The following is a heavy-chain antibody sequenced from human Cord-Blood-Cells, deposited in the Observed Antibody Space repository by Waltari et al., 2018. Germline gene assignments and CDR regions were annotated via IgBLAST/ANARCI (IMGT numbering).Heavy chain of an antibody. CDR1: GYTFTGYY. Sequence: QVQLVQSGAEVKKPGASVKVSCKASGYTFTGYYMHWARQAPGQGLEWMGWINPNSGGTNYAQQFQGWVTMTRDTSISTAYMELSRLRSDDTAVYYCARVKGPLTGDYYYYYGMDVWGQGTTVTVSS. V-gene: IGHV1-2*04. J-gene: IGHJ6*02. D-gene: IGHD7-27*01. CDR2: INPNSGGT. CDR3: ARVKGPLTGDYYYYYGMDV.